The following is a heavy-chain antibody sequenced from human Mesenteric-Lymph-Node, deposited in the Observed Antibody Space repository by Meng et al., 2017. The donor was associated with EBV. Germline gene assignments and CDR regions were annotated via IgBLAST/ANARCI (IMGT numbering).Heavy chain of an antibody. D-gene: IGHD5/OR15-5a*01. V-gene: IGHV1-46*01. CDR2: INPSSGGT. Sequence: QAQLVQSGAEVKKPGASVKVSCKASGYTFTSNYIHWVRQAPGQGPEWMGLINPSSGGTSYAQKFQGRVTMTRDTSTSTVYMEVISLRSDDTVVYYCTRVVYREFDPWGQGTLVTVSS. CDR3: TRVVYREFDP. J-gene: IGHJ5*02. CDR1: GYTFTSNY.